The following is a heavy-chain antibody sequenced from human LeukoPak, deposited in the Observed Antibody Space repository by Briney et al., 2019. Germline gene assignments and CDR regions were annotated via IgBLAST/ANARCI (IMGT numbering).Heavy chain of an antibody. CDR1: IYRLRMFS. J-gene: IGHJ4*02. D-gene: IGHD2/OR15-2a*01. CDR2: VSHDGSKK. V-gene: IGHV3-30*18. CDR3: AKAGLLVFFAPDN. Sequence: GGSLRLSCVHSIYRLRMFSLRTVRRAPGKGLEWVTIVSHDGSKKFYADSVKGRFTISRDNSKNTVYLQMNSLRAEATAVYYCAKAGLLVFFAPDNWGQGTLVTVSS.